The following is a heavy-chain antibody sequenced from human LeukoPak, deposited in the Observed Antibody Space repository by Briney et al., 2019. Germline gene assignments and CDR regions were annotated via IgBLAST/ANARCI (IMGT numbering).Heavy chain of an antibody. D-gene: IGHD1-14*01. CDR2: ISSSSSYI. Sequence: PGGSLRLPCAASGFAFSDYYMSWIRQAPGKGLEWVSSISSSSSYIYYADSVKGRFTISRDNAKNSLYLQMNSLRAEDTAVYYCARDLTHDAFDIWGQGTMVTVSS. V-gene: IGHV3-11*06. CDR3: ARDLTHDAFDI. J-gene: IGHJ3*02. CDR1: GFAFSDYY.